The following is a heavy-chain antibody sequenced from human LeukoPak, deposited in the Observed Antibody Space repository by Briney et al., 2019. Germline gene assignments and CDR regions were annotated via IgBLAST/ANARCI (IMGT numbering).Heavy chain of an antibody. CDR1: GLTVSSYW. CDR2: MKQDGSVQ. D-gene: IGHD2-21*02. Sequence: GGSLRLSCAGSGLTVSSYWMTWVRQAPGKGLEWVANMKQDGSVQNYVDSVKGRFTISRDHAKNLVYLQMNSLRGNDTAVYYCAREWLLSKTRRFFDIWGRGTLVTVSS. J-gene: IGHJ2*01. V-gene: IGHV3-7*01. CDR3: AREWLLSKTRRFFDI.